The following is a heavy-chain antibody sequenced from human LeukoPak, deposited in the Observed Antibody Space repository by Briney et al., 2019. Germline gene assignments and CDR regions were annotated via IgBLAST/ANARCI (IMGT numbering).Heavy chain of an antibody. V-gene: IGHV3-30*03. CDR2: ISYDGSNK. Sequence: GGSLRLSCAASGFTFSSYGIHWVRQAPGKRLEWVAVISYDGSNKYYADSVKGRFTISRDNSKNTLYLQMDSLRAEDTAVYYCVGTAESFSMVRGAHPPNDYYYMDVWGKGTTVTVSS. D-gene: IGHD3-10*01. CDR1: GFTFSSYG. J-gene: IGHJ6*03. CDR3: VGTAESFSMVRGAHPPNDYYYMDV.